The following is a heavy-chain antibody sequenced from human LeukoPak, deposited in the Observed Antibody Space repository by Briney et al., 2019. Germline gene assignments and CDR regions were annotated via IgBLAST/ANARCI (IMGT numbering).Heavy chain of an antibody. CDR3: ARDFRAYYYDSSGYYDY. CDR2: IWYDGSNK. V-gene: IGHV3-33*01. Sequence: PGRSLRLSCAASGFTFSSYGMHWVRQAPGKGLEWVAVIWYDGSNKYYADSVKGRFTISGDNSKNTLYLQMNSLRAEDTAVYYCARDFRAYYYDSSGYYDYWGQGTLVTVSS. D-gene: IGHD3-22*01. J-gene: IGHJ4*02. CDR1: GFTFSSYG.